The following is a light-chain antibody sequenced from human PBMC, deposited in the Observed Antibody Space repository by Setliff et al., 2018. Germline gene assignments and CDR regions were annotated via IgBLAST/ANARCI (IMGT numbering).Light chain of an antibody. CDR1: SRDVGGNKY. CDR2: DVI. CDR3: LSYTSDTTHAV. Sequence: QSVLTQPASVSGSPGQSITISCTGTSRDVGGNKYVSWYQHHPGKAPELIIYDVINRPSGISNRFSGSKSGNTASLTISGLQAEDEADYYCLSYTSDTTHAVFGGGTK. V-gene: IGLV2-14*03. J-gene: IGLJ2*01.